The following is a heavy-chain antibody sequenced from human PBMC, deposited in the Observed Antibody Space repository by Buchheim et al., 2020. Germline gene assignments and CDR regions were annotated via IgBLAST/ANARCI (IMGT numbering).Heavy chain of an antibody. D-gene: IGHD3-22*01. J-gene: IGHJ5*02. CDR3: ARGPYFDTSGYYHSNWFDP. V-gene: IGHV1-46*01. CDR2: INPSGGST. Sequence: QVQLVQSGAEVKKSGASVKVSCKASGYTFTDYFVHWARRAPGQGLEWVGLINPSGGSTDYAQKFQGRVPMTRDTSTSTVYMDLSSLSSDDTAVYFCARGPYFDTSGYYHSNWFDPWGQGTL. CDR1: GYTFTDYF.